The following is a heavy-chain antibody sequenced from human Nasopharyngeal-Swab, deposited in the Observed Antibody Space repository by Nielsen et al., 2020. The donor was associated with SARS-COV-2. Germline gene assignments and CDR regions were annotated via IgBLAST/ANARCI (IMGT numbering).Heavy chain of an antibody. CDR3: ARVDRPGITMVRGVIITPTSYYYYYMDV. D-gene: IGHD3-10*01. Sequence: SETLSLTCAVYGGSFSGYYWSWIRQPPGKGLEWNGEINHSGSTNYNPSLKSRVTISVDTSKNQFSLKLSSVTAADTAVYYCARVDRPGITMVRGVIITPTSYYYYYMDVWGKGTTVTVSS. V-gene: IGHV4-34*01. CDR1: GGSFSGYY. CDR2: INHSGST. J-gene: IGHJ6*03.